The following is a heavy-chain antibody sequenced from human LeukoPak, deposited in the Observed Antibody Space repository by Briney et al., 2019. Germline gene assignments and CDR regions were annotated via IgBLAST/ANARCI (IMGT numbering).Heavy chain of an antibody. CDR3: ARRKNYCSSTSCYMKNWFDP. CDR2: MDPNSGNT. D-gene: IGHD2-2*02. CDR1: GYTFTSYD. J-gene: IGHJ5*02. Sequence: ASVKVSCKVSGYTFTSYDINWVRQATGQGLEWMGWMDPNSGNTGYAQKFQGRVTMTRNTSISTAYMELSSLRSEDTAVYYRARRKNYCSSTSCYMKNWFDPWGQGTLVTVSS. V-gene: IGHV1-8*01.